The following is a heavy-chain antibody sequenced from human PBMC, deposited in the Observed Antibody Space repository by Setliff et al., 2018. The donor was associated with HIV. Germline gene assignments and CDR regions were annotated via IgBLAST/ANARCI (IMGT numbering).Heavy chain of an antibody. V-gene: IGHV3-30*07. Sequence: GSLRLSCEVSAFTFSTFAMHWVRQAPGKGPEWVGVISNDGSDQRYAESVKGRFTISRDNSKSMLYLQMNNLRAEDTAVYYCAKGPVTDSEVYFDYWGQGTLVTVSS. CDR1: AFTFSTFA. J-gene: IGHJ4*02. CDR2: ISNDGSDQ. D-gene: IGHD4-4*01. CDR3: AKGPVTDSEVYFDY.